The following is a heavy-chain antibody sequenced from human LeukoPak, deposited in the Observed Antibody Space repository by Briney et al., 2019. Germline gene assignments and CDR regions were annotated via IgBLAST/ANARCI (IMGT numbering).Heavy chain of an antibody. CDR3: ARGPSGYHNT. Sequence: GGSLRLSCAASGITFSSYAMSWVRQAPGKGLEWVSGISYSGDSTNYADSVKGRFTISRDNSKNTLYLQMNSLRAEDTAVYYCARGPSGYHNTGGQGTLVTVSS. V-gene: IGHV3-23*01. J-gene: IGHJ4*02. CDR1: GITFSSYA. CDR2: ISYSGDST. D-gene: IGHD5-12*01.